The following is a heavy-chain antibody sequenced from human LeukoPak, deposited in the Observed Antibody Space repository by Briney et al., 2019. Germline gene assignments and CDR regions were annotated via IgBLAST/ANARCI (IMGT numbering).Heavy chain of an antibody. CDR2: ISSSSSYI. J-gene: IGHJ4*02. CDR3: AGSATGGYYFDY. V-gene: IGHV3-21*01. D-gene: IGHD1-1*01. Sequence: GGSLRLSCAASGFTFSSYSMNWVRQAPGKGLEWVSSISSSSSYIYYADSVKGRFTISRDNAKNSLYLQMNSLRAEDTAVYYCAGSATGGYYFDYWGQGTLVTVSS. CDR1: GFTFSSYS.